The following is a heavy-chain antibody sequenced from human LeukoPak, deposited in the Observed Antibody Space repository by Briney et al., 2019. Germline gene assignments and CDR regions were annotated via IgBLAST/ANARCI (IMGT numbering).Heavy chain of an antibody. V-gene: IGHV3-30*04. CDR3: AREKVGAIDY. J-gene: IGHJ4*02. CDR2: ISNDGRRT. D-gene: IGHD1-26*01. CDR1: GFTFSDYV. Sequence: GGSLRLSCAASGFTFSDYVIHWVRQAPGKGLEWVAVISNDGRRTYYADSLKGRLTISRDNSKNTVYLQVSSLRAEDTAVYYCAREKVGAIDYRGQGTLVTVSS.